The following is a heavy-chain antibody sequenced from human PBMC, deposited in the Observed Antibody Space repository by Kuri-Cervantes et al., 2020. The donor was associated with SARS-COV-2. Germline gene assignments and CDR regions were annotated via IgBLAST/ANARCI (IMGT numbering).Heavy chain of an antibody. CDR3: ARANWEDPLANYYMDV. V-gene: IGHV1-18*01. D-gene: IGHD7-27*01. Sequence: ASVKVSCKASGYTFTSYGISWVRQAPGQGLEWMGWISAYNGNTNYAQKLQGRVTMTTDTSTSTAYMELRSLRSDDTAVYYCARANWEDPLANYYMDVWGKGTTVTVSS. CDR1: GYTFTSYG. J-gene: IGHJ6*03. CDR2: ISAYNGNT.